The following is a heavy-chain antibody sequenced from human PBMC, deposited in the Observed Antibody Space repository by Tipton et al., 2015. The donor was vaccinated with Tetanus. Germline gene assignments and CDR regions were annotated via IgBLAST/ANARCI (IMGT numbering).Heavy chain of an antibody. CDR3: ARGRGITMVRGVIIFDS. CDR1: GGSISSYY. J-gene: IGHJ4*02. V-gene: IGHV4-59*01. D-gene: IGHD3-10*01. CDR2: IYYSGST. Sequence: TLSLTCTVSGGSISSYYWSWIRQPPGKGLEWIGYIYYSGSTNYNPSLKSRVTISVDTSKNQFSLKLSSVTAADTAVYYCARGRGITMVRGVIIFDSWGQGTLVTVSS.